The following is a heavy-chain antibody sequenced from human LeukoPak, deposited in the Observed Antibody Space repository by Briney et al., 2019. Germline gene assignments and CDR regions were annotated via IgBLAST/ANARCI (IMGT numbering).Heavy chain of an antibody. CDR1: GYTFTSDD. CDR2: MNPHSGNT. V-gene: IGHV1-8*03. D-gene: IGHD2-2*01. J-gene: IGHJ5*02. Sequence: GASVKVSCKASGYTFTSDDINWVRQATVQGLEWMGWMNPHSGNTGYAQTFYGRVTITRDTTISTDYMKVSSLRSEDTAVYYCARVHRRCSSTSCYRAAWFDPWGQGTLVTVSS. CDR3: ARVHRRCSSTSCYRAAWFDP.